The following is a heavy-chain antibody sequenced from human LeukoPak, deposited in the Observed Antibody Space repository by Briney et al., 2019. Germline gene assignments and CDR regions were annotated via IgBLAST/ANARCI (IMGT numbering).Heavy chain of an antibody. CDR1: GYTFTGYY. Sequence: ASVKVSCKASGYTFTGYYMHWVRQAPGQGLEWMGWINPNSGGTNYAQKFQGRVTMTRDTSIRTAYMELSRLRSDDTAVYYCARDFPIVVVTAHKRFDYWGQGTLVTVSS. CDR3: ARDFPIVVVTAHKRFDY. J-gene: IGHJ4*02. CDR2: INPNSGGT. V-gene: IGHV1-2*02. D-gene: IGHD2-21*02.